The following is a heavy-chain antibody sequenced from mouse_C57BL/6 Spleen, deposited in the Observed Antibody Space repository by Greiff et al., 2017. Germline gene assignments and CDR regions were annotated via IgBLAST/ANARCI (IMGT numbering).Heavy chain of an antibody. CDR3: ANDDGSWYFDV. V-gene: IGHV5-17*01. CDR1: GFTFSDYG. D-gene: IGHD2-3*01. J-gene: IGHJ1*03. CDR2: ISSGSSTI. Sequence: EVKLMESGGGLVKPGGSLKLSCAASGFTFSDYGMHWVRQAPEKGLEWVAYISSGSSTIYYADTVKGRFTISRDNAKNTLFLQMTSLRSEDTAMYYCANDDGSWYFDVWGTGTTVTVSS.